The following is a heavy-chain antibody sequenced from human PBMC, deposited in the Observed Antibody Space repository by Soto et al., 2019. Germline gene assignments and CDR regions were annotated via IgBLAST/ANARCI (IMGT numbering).Heavy chain of an antibody. D-gene: IGHD3-22*01. V-gene: IGHV3-30-3*01. CDR3: ARDWGRRQGDSSGYYSYYFDY. CDR1: GFTFSSYA. J-gene: IGHJ4*02. Sequence: GGSLRLSCAASGFTFSSYAMHWVRQAPGKGLEWVAVISYDGSNKYYADSVKGRFTISRDNSKNTLYLQMNSLRAEDTAVYYCARDWGRRQGDSSGYYSYYFDYWGQGTLVTVSS. CDR2: ISYDGSNK.